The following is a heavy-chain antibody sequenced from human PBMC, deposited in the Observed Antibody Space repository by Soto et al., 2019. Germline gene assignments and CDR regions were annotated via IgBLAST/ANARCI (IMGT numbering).Heavy chain of an antibody. V-gene: IGHV3-23*01. J-gene: IGHJ4*02. CDR1: GFTFSSYA. CDR2: ISGSGGST. D-gene: IGHD6-13*01. Sequence: EVQLLESGGGLVQPGGSLRLSCAASGFTFSSYAMSWVRQAPGKGLEWVSAISGSGGSTYYADSVKGRFIISRDNSKNKVYLQMNSLRAEDTAVYYCAIGIAAAGNWGQGTLVTVSS. CDR3: AIGIAAAGN.